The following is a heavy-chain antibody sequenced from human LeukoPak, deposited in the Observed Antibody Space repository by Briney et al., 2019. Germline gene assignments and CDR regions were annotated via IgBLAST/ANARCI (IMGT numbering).Heavy chain of an antibody. V-gene: IGHV3-21*04. CDR2: VSHSSSYI. J-gene: IGHJ4*02. Sequence: PGGSLRLSCAASGFTFSSYSMNWVRQAPGKGLEWVSSVSHSSSYIYYADSVKGRFTISRDNAKNSLYLQMNSLRAEDTAVYYCAKDLSEYYYDSSGYCFDYWGQGTLVTVSS. D-gene: IGHD3-22*01. CDR1: GFTFSSYS. CDR3: AKDLSEYYYDSSGYCFDY.